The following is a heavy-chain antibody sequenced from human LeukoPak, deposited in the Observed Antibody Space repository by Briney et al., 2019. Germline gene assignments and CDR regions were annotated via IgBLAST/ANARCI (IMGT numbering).Heavy chain of an antibody. J-gene: IGHJ4*02. CDR3: ARDQRYSGYAN. D-gene: IGHD5-12*01. V-gene: IGHV3-48*01. CDR1: GFTFSSYS. Sequence: GGSLRLSCAASGFTFSSYSMNWVRQAPGKGLEWVSYISSSSSTIYYADSVKGRFTISRDNAKNSLYLQMNSLRAEDTAVYYCARDQRYSGYANWGQGTLVTVSS. CDR2: ISSSSSTI.